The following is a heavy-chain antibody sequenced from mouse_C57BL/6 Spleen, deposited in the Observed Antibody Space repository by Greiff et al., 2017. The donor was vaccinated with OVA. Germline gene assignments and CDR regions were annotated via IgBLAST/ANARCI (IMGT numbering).Heavy chain of an antibody. CDR1: GFTFSSYA. D-gene: IGHD1-2*01. CDR3: ARGLRPDWYFDV. Sequence: DVHLVESGGGLVKPGGSLKLSCAASGFTFSSYAMSWVRQTPEKRLEWVATISDGGSYTYYPDNVKGRFTISRDNAKNNLYLQMSHLKSEDTAMYYCARGLRPDWYFDVWGTGTTVTVSS. V-gene: IGHV5-4*01. J-gene: IGHJ1*03. CDR2: ISDGGSYT.